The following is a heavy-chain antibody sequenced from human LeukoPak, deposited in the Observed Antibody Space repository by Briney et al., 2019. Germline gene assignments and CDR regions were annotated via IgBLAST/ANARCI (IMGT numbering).Heavy chain of an antibody. D-gene: IGHD5-18*01. Sequence: GASVKVSCKASGYTFTGYYMHWVRQAPGQGLEWMGWINPNSGGTNYAQKFQGRVTMTRDTSISTAYMDLNRLRSDDTAVYFCARGGLPDERYTYGYDFDYWGQGTLVTVSS. CDR3: ARGGLPDERYTYGYDFDY. CDR1: GYTFTGYY. V-gene: IGHV1-2*02. CDR2: INPNSGGT. J-gene: IGHJ4*02.